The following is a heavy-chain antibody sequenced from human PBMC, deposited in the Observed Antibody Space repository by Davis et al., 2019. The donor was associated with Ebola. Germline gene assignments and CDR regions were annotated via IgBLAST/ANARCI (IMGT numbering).Heavy chain of an antibody. CDR3: ARVGPSGYYYGMDV. V-gene: IGHV3-33*01. Sequence: GGSLRLSCAASGFTFSNYAMSWVRQAPGKGLEWVAVIWYDGSHKYYTDSGKGRLTISRDNSKNTVFLQMNSLRAEDTAVFYCARVGPSGYYYGMDVWGQGTTVTVSS. D-gene: IGHD3-9*01. J-gene: IGHJ6*02. CDR2: IWYDGSHK. CDR1: GFTFSNYA.